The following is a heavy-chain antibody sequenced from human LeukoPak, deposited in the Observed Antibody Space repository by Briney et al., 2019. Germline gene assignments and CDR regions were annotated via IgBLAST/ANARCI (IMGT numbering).Heavy chain of an antibody. D-gene: IGHD3-10*01. CDR2: IYSGGST. CDR3: ASNVLLWFGESDY. V-gene: IGHV3-53*01. J-gene: IGHJ4*02. CDR1: GFTVSSNY. Sequence: GGSLRLSCAASGFTVSSNYMSWVRQAPGKGLEWVSVIYSGGSTYYADSVKGRFTISRDNSKNTLYLQMNSLRAEDTAVYYCASNVLLWFGESDYWGQGTLVTVSS.